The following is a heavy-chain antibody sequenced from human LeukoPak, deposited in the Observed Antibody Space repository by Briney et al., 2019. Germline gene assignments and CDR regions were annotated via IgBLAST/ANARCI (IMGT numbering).Heavy chain of an antibody. V-gene: IGHV1-18*04. CDR2: ISAYNGNT. CDR3: ARIPYYYDSSGYYYYYGMDV. Sequence: ASVKVSCKASGYTFTSYGISWVRQAPGQGLEWMGWISAYNGNTNYAQKLQGRATMTTDTSTSTAYMELRSLRSDDTAVYYCARIPYYYDSSGYYYYYGMDVWGKGTTVTVSS. CDR1: GYTFTSYG. J-gene: IGHJ6*04. D-gene: IGHD3-22*01.